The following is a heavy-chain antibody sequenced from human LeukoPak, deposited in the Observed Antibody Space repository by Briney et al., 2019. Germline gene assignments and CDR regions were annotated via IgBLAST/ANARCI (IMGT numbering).Heavy chain of an antibody. CDR3: ARGLKWEPRAFDI. V-gene: IGHV4-39*07. CDR2: IYYCGST. CDR1: GGSISSSSYY. J-gene: IGHJ3*02. Sequence: SETLSLTCTVSGGSISSSSYYWGWIRQPPGKGLEWIGSIYYCGSTYYNPSLKSRVTISVDTSKNQFSLKLSSVTAADTAVYYCARGLKWEPRAFDIWGQGTMVTVSS. D-gene: IGHD1-26*01.